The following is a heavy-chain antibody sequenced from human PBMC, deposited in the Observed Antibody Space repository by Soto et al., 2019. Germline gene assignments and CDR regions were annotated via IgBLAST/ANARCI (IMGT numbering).Heavy chain of an antibody. V-gene: IGHV4-61*01. J-gene: IGHJ5*02. Sequence: KTXXTLSLPCTVSGAAVSSGCYFYTWVRQPPGKGLEWLGYIYYSGGTNYNPSLKSRVTISLDKSKGQFSLRLISVTAADTAVYYCTREQSDENYFDPWGQGTLAPVSS. CDR3: TREQSDENYFDP. D-gene: IGHD1-7*01. CDR2: IYYSGGT. CDR1: GAAVSSGCYF.